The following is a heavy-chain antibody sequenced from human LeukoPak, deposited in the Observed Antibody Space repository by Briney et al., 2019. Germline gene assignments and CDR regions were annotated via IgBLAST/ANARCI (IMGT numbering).Heavy chain of an antibody. CDR1: GYTFTGYY. Sequence: GASVKVSCKASGYTFTGYYMHWVRQAPGQGLEWMGRINPNSGGTNYAQKFQGRVTMTTDTSTSTAYMELRSLRSDDTAVYYCAKDQRWESPHYLDSWGQGTLVTVSS. V-gene: IGHV1-2*06. CDR2: INPNSGGT. D-gene: IGHD1-26*01. J-gene: IGHJ4*02. CDR3: AKDQRWESPHYLDS.